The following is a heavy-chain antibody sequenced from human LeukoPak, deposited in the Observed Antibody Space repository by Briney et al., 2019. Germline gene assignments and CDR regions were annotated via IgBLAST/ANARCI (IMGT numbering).Heavy chain of an antibody. J-gene: IGHJ5*02. V-gene: IGHV1-69*13. D-gene: IGHD3-9*01. CDR3: ARAWYYDILTGYPNWFDP. CDR1: GGTFSSYA. CDR2: IIPIFGTA. Sequence: GASVKVSCKASGGTFSSYAISWVRQAPGQGLEWMGGIIPIFGTANYAQKFQGRVTITADESTSTAYMELSSLRSEDTAVYYCARAWYYDILTGYPNWFDPWGQGTLVTVSS.